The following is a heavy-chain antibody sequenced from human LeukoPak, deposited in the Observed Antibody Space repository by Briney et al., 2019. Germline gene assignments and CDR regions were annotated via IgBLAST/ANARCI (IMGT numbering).Heavy chain of an antibody. CDR3: TRGSTGRFDP. CDR1: GASISSSY. J-gene: IGHJ5*02. V-gene: IGHV4-59*01. D-gene: IGHD2-2*01. Sequence: PSETLSLTCSVSGASISSSYWSWIRQPPGKGLEWIAYIHYNGNTNYNPSLKSRVTLSLGTSKNQLSLKLSSVTAADTAVYYCTRGSTGRFDPWGKGTLVTVSS. CDR2: IHYNGNT.